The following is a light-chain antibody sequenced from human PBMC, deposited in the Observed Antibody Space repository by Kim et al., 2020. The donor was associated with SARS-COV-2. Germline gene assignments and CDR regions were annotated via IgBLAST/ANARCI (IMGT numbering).Light chain of an antibody. J-gene: IGLJ3*02. Sequence: QSVLTQPASVSGSPGQSITISCTGTSSDVGGYNYVSWYQQHPGKAPKLVINNVSLRPSGVSNRFSGSKSGDTASLTISGLQAEDEGHYYCSSFTTSGTWVFGGGTQLTVL. CDR1: SSDVGGYNY. V-gene: IGLV2-14*03. CDR2: NVS. CDR3: SSFTTSGTWV.